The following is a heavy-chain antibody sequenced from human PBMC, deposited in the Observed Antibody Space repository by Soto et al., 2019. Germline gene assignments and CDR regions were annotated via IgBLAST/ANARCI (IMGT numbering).Heavy chain of an antibody. D-gene: IGHD3-22*01. V-gene: IGHV4-30-2*01. CDR3: ARGGYYDSSGYSLYANWFDP. J-gene: IGHJ5*02. Sequence: QLQLQESGSGLVKPSQTLSLTCAVSGGSISSGGYSWSWIRQPPGKGLEWIGYIYHSGSTYYNPSLKRRVTISVDRSKNQFSLKLSSVTAADTAVYYCARGGYYDSSGYSLYANWFDPWGQGTLVTVSS. CDR1: GGSISSGGYS. CDR2: IYHSGST.